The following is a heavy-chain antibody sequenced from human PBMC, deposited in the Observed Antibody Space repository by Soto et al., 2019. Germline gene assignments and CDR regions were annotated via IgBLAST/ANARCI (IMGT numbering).Heavy chain of an antibody. J-gene: IGHJ4*02. Sequence: QLQLQESGPGLVKPSETLSLTCTVSGGSISSSSYYWGWIRQPPGKGLEWIGSIYYSGSTYYNPSLKSRVTISVDTSKNQFSLKLSSVTAADTAVYYCAGPFVDTAMDAFDYWGQGTLVTVSP. V-gene: IGHV4-39*01. D-gene: IGHD5-18*01. CDR1: GGSISSSSYY. CDR2: IYYSGST. CDR3: AGPFVDTAMDAFDY.